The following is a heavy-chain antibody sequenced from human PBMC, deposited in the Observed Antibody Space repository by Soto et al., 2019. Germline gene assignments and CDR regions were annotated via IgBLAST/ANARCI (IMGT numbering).Heavy chain of an antibody. Sequence: QVQLVQSGAEVKKPGSSVKVSCKASGGTSSSSGISWVRQAPGQGLEWMGRIIPMFGTAIYGQKFQGRLTITADASTNTDYMELSSLRSDDTAVYYCASSPDYYDGSAGDFDIWGLGTMVTVSS. V-gene: IGHV1-69*12. CDR2: IIPMFGTA. CDR3: ASSPDYYDGSAGDFDI. D-gene: IGHD3-22*01. J-gene: IGHJ3*02. CDR1: GGTSSSSG.